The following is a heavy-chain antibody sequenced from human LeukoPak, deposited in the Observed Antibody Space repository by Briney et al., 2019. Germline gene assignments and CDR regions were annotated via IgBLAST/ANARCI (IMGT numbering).Heavy chain of an antibody. V-gene: IGHV4-34*01. J-gene: IGHJ5*02. Sequence: SETLSLTCAVYGGSFSGYYWSWIRQPPGKGLEWIGEINHSGSTNYNPSLKSRVTISVDTSKNQLSLKLSSVTAADTTVYYCAGEENYYDSSGYYLPWGQGTLVTVSS. D-gene: IGHD3-22*01. CDR1: GGSFSGYY. CDR3: AGEENYYDSSGYYLP. CDR2: INHSGST.